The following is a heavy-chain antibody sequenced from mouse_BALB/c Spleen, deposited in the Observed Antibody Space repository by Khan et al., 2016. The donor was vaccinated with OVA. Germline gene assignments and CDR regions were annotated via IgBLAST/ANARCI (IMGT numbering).Heavy chain of an antibody. J-gene: IGHJ2*01. CDR1: GYTFTYYV. CDR3: ARGDGYYGYFDY. CDR2: IYPGSDNA. V-gene: IGHV1-81*01. D-gene: IGHD2-3*01. Sequence: QVQLQQSGPELVKPGASVKTSCKASGYTFTYYVITWVKQRTGQGLEWIGEIYPGSDNAYYNERFKGKATLTADKSSNTTHMQLSSLTSEVSAVYFCARGDGYYGYFDYWGQGTTLTVSA.